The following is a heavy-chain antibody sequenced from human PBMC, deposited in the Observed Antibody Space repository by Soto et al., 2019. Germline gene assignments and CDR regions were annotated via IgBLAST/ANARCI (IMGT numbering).Heavy chain of an antibody. V-gene: IGHV2-5*02. J-gene: IGHJ4*02. Sequence: QITLKESGPTLVQPTQTITLTCTFSGFSLSTSGGGVGWIRQPPRKALEWLTFLYWDDVKRYSPSLKTRLTITKDTSKNQVLLTMNNIDTVETSTYYCARTSVNWGSRGLVDYRAQGTLHTVAA. CDR2: LYWDDVK. D-gene: IGHD7-27*01. CDR3: ARTSVNWGSRGLVDY. CDR1: GFSLSTSGGG.